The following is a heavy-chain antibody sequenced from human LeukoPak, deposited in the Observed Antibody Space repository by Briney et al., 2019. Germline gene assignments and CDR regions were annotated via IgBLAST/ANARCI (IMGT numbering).Heavy chain of an antibody. V-gene: IGHV4-34*01. CDR2: INHSGST. D-gene: IGHD2-21*02. J-gene: IGHJ6*03. CDR1: GGSFSGYY. CDR3: ARVGYCGRDCYFGDYYYYMDF. Sequence: SETLSHTCAVYGGSFSGYYWSWIRQPPGKGLQWIGEINHSGSTNYNPSLKSRVTISVDTSKNQFSLKLSSVTAADTAVYYCARVGYCGRDCYFGDYYYYMDFWGKGTTVTVSS.